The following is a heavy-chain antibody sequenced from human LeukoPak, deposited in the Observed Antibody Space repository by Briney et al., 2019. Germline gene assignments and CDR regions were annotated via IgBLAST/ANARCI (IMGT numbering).Heavy chain of an antibody. CDR1: GFTFSNAW. CDR3: TTAVYLTGYEY. V-gene: IGHV3-15*01. Sequence: GGSLRLSCAASGFTFSNAWMTWVRQAPGKGLEWVGRIKSKTDGGTTDYAAPGRDRFTMSSDDPKNTMYVQINSLKPEDTAVYYCTTAVYLTGYEYWGQGTLVTVSS. D-gene: IGHD3-9*01. CDR2: IKSKTDGGTT. J-gene: IGHJ4*02.